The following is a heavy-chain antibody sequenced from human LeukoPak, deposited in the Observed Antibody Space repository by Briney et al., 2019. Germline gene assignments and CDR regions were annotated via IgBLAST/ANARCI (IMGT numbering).Heavy chain of an antibody. CDR3: ARLYSSSSGKAFDI. J-gene: IGHJ3*02. CDR1: GFTFNTYT. CDR2: ISSGRTI. D-gene: IGHD6-6*01. Sequence: PGGSLRLSRAASGFTFNTYTMNWVRQAPGKGLEWVSYISSGRTIYYADSVKGRFTISRDNAKNSLYLQMNSLRAEDTAVYYCARLYSSSSGKAFDIWGQGTMVTVSS. V-gene: IGHV3-48*04.